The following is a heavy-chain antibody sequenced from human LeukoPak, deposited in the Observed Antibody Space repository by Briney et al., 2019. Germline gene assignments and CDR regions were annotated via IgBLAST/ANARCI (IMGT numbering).Heavy chain of an antibody. CDR2: INHSGST. Sequence: PSETLSLTCTVSGGSISSSSYYWGWIRQPPGKGLEWIGSINHSGSTNYNPSLKSRVTISVDTSKNQFSLKVNSVTAADTAVYYCTRTPGSYDFWSGYSHREVYFDYWGQGTLVTVSS. V-gene: IGHV4-39*07. J-gene: IGHJ4*02. D-gene: IGHD3-3*01. CDR3: TRTPGSYDFWSGYSHREVYFDY. CDR1: GGSISSSSYY.